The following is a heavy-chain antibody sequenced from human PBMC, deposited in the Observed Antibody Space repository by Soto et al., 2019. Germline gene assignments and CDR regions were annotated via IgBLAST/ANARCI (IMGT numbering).Heavy chain of an antibody. V-gene: IGHV3-30-3*01. D-gene: IGHD2-15*01. CDR2: ISYDGSNK. J-gene: IGHJ4*02. Sequence: QVHLVGSGGGVVQPGRSLRLSCAASGFTFSSYAMHWVRQAPGKGLEWVAVISYDGSNKYYADYVKGRFTISRDNSKNTLYLQMNSLRAEDTAVYYCARAGYCSGGSCNIFDYWGQGTLVTVSS. CDR3: ARAGYCSGGSCNIFDY. CDR1: GFTFSSYA.